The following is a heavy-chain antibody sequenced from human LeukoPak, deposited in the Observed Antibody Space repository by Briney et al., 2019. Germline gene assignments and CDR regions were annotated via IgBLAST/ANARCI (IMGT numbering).Heavy chain of an antibody. Sequence: SETLSLTCTVSGGSISSYYWSWIRQPPGKGLEWIGYIYYSGSTNYNPSLKSRVTISVDTSKNQFSLKLSSVTAADTAVYYCARGKDYYDSSGYYVGGYFDYWDQGTLVTVSS. J-gene: IGHJ4*02. CDR2: IYYSGST. D-gene: IGHD3-22*01. CDR3: ARGKDYYDSSGYYVGGYFDY. CDR1: GGSISSYY. V-gene: IGHV4-59*01.